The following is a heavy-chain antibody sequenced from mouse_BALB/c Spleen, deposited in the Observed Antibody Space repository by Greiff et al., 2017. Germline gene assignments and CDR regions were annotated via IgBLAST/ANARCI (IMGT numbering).Heavy chain of an antibody. CDR3: NAEDTTVAYTMDY. J-gene: IGHJ4*01. CDR2: IDPENGDT. V-gene: IGHV14-4*02. CDR1: GFNINDYY. D-gene: IGHD1-1*01. Sequence: VQLKQSGAELVRSGASVKLSCTASGFNINDYYMHWVKQRPEQGLEWIGWIDPENGDTEYAPKFQGKATMTADTSSNTAYLQLSSLTSEDTAVYYCNAEDTTVAYTMDYWGQGTSVTVSS.